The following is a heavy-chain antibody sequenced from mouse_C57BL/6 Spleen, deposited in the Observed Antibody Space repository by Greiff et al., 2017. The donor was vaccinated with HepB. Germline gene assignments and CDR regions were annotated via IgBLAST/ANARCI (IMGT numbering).Heavy chain of an antibody. Sequence: EVQRVESGGGLVKPGGSLKLSCAASGFTFSDYGMHWVRQAPEKGLEWVAYISSGSSNIYYADTVKGRFTISRDNAKNTLFLQMTSLRSEDTAMYYCASPHYGSSPIDVWGTGTTVTVSS. CDR2: ISSGSSNI. CDR1: GFTFSDYG. D-gene: IGHD1-1*01. CDR3: ASPHYGSSPIDV. V-gene: IGHV5-17*01. J-gene: IGHJ1*03.